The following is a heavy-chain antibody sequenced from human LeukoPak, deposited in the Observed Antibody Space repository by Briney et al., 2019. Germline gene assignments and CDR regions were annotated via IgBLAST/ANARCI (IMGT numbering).Heavy chain of an antibody. V-gene: IGHV3-66*02. J-gene: IGHJ4*02. Sequence: GGSLRLSCAASGFTVSSNYMSWVRQAPGKGLEWVSVIYSGGSTYYADSVKGRFTISRDNSKNTLYLQMNSLRAEDTAVYYCAKDYAGYYDRYLDYWGQGTLVTVSS. CDR1: GFTVSSNY. CDR2: IYSGGST. D-gene: IGHD3-22*01. CDR3: AKDYAGYYDRYLDY.